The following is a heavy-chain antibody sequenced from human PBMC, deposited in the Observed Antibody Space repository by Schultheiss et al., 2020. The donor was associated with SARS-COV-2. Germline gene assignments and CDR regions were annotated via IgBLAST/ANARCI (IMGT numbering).Heavy chain of an antibody. CDR1: GFTFSNYW. Sequence: GGSLRLSCKPSGFTFSNYWMHWVRQAPGTGPEWVANIKEDGRETYYVDSVKGRFTISRDNAKSSLYLDIDSLRAEDTAVYYCARDRGYLGSVSYTFDNWGQGTLVTVSS. CDR2: IKEDGRET. V-gene: IGHV3-7*04. D-gene: IGHD3-10*01. CDR3: ARDRGYLGSVSYTFDN. J-gene: IGHJ4*02.